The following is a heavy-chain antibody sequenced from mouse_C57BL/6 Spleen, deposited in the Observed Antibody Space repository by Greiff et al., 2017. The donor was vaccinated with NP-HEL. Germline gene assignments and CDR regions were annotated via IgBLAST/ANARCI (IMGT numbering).Heavy chain of an antibody. Sequence: QVQLQQPGAELVMPGASVKLSCKASGYTFTSYWMHWVKQRPGQGLEWIGEIDPSDSYTNYNQKFKGKSTLTVDKSSSTSYMQISILTSEDSAVYYCARGGSSYWYFDVWGTGTTVTVSS. CDR1: GYTFTSYW. J-gene: IGHJ1*03. CDR3: ARGGSSYWYFDV. D-gene: IGHD1-1*01. V-gene: IGHV1-69*01. CDR2: IDPSDSYT.